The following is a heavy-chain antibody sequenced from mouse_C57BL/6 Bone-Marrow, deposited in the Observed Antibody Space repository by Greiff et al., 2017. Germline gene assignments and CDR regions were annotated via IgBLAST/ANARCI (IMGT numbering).Heavy chain of an antibody. CDR3: ARWRDNSGSYFDY. CDR1: GYTFTSYG. CDR2: IYPRSGNT. Sequence: QVQLQQPGAELARPGASVKLSCKASGYTFTSYGISWVKQRPGQGLEWIGEIYPRSGNTYYNEKFKGKATLTADRSSSTAYMELRSLTSEDSAVYFCARWRDNSGSYFDYWGRGTTLTVSS. J-gene: IGHJ2*01. D-gene: IGHD3-2*02. V-gene: IGHV1-81*01.